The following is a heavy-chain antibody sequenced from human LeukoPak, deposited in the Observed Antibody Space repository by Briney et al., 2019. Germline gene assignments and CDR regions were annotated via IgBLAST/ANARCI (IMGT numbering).Heavy chain of an antibody. Sequence: GGPLRLSYSPSVFTFSRYEMNLVRQAPGKGPEVVSDISSNWSTIYYADSVKSRFTISRDDAKNVLHQQMNCVRREDTAVSYCAELGITMIGGVWGKGPTVTISS. V-gene: IGHV3-48*03. D-gene: IGHD3-10*02. CDR3: AELGITMIGGV. J-gene: IGHJ6*04. CDR1: VFTFSRYE. CDR2: ISSNWSTI.